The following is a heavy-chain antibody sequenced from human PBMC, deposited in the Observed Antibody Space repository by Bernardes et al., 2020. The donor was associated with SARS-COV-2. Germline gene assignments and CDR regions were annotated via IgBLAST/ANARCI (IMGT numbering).Heavy chain of an antibody. D-gene: IGHD1-26*01. CDR3: ARSGTYPDAVDI. Sequence: QGLKCMGGIIPLFGTTNYAQNFQGSVTIASDESTSTVYMELSSLRSEDTAMYYCARSGTYPDAVDIWGQGTMVTVSS. V-gene: IGHV1-69*01. CDR2: IIPLFGTT. J-gene: IGHJ3*02.